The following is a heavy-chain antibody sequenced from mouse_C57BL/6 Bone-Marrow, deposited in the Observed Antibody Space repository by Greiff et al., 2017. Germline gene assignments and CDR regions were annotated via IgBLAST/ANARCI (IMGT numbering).Heavy chain of an antibody. V-gene: IGHV3-8*01. CDR1: GYSITSDY. D-gene: IGHD1-1*01. J-gene: IGHJ1*03. CDR3: ARFDYGSSYGWYFDV. Sequence: EVHLVESGPGLAKPSQTLSLTCSVTGYSITSDYWNWIRKFPGNKLEYMGYISYSGSTYYNPSLKSRISITRDTSKNQYYLQLNSVTTEDTATYYCARFDYGSSYGWYFDVWGTGTTVTVSS. CDR2: ISYSGST.